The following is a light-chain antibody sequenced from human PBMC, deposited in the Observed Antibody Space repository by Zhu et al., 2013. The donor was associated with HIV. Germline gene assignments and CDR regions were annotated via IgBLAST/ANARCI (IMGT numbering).Light chain of an antibody. V-gene: IGLV2-23*02. J-gene: IGLJ1*01. CDR2: GVT. CDR1: SSDVGTYNT. CDR3: SSYAGGATYV. Sequence: QSALTQPASVSGSPGQSITISCTGTSSDVGTYNTVSWYQQYPGKAPKLIIYGVTKRPSGVSDRFSGSKSGNTASLTISGLQAEDEADYYCSSYAGGATYVFAAGTKVTVL.